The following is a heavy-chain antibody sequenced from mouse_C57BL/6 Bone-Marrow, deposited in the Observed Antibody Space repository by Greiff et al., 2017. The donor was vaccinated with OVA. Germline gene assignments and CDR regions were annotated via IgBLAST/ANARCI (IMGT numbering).Heavy chain of an antibody. Sequence: EVKVVESGGGLVKPGGSLKLSCAASGFTFSSYTMSWVRQTPEKRLEWVATISGGGGNTYYPDSVKGRFTISRDNAKNTLYLQMSSLRSEDTALYYCANGDYGSSYNYAMDYWGQGTSVTVSS. V-gene: IGHV5-9*01. D-gene: IGHD1-1*01. J-gene: IGHJ4*01. CDR3: ANGDYGSSYNYAMDY. CDR1: GFTFSSYT. CDR2: ISGGGGNT.